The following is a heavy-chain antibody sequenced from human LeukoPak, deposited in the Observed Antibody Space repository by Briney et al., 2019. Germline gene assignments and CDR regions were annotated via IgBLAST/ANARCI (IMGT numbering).Heavy chain of an antibody. Sequence: ASAKVSCKASGYTFTSYGISWVRQAPGQGLEWMGWISSYNGNTNYSQKLQGRVTMTTDTSTSTAYMELRSLRSDDTAVYYCANTYCSSTSCHDAFDIWGQGTMVTVSS. CDR3: ANTYCSSTSCHDAFDI. CDR2: ISSYNGNT. CDR1: GYTFTSYG. J-gene: IGHJ3*02. V-gene: IGHV1-18*01. D-gene: IGHD2-2*01.